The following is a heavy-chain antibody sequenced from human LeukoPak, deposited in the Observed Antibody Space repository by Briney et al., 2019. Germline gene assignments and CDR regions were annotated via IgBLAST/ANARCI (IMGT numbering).Heavy chain of an antibody. CDR1: GGSISSSSYY. V-gene: IGHV4-39*07. CDR2: IYYSGST. Sequence: PSETLSLTCTVSGGSISSSSYYWGWIRQPPGKGLEWIGSIYYSGSTYYNPSLKSRVTISVDTSKNQFSLKLSSVTAADTAVYYCAGPPYCGGDCTNYWGQGTLVTVSS. CDR3: AGPPYCGGDCTNY. J-gene: IGHJ4*02. D-gene: IGHD2-21*02.